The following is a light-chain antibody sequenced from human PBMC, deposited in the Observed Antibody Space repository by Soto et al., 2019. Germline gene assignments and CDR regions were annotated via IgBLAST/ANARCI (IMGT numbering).Light chain of an antibody. CDR2: GAS. V-gene: IGKV3D-15*01. CDR1: RDVSTN. Sequence: ETVMTQFPDTLSVSPGESATLSCRASRDVSTNLAWFQQKPGQTPRLVLYGASKRATGTPARFSGSGSGTHFTLTISSLKSEDFGVYYYQHYNNWPPYSFGQGTKVDIK. CDR3: QHYNNWPPYS. J-gene: IGKJ2*03.